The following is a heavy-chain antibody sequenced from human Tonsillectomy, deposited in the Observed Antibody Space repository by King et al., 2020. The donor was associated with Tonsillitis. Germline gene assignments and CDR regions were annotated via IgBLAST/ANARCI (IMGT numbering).Heavy chain of an antibody. CDR1: GFVFRNSD. Sequence: VQLVESGGGLVKPGGSLRLSCATSGFVFRNSDRNGVRQAPGKGLEWVSSISNSGTYIHYEDSVKGRFTISRDNAKNSLFLQMNSLSAEDTAGYYCAKDKGADYYDNSRGAFDIWGQGTMVTVSS. D-gene: IGHD3-22*01. V-gene: IGHV3-21*01. CDR3: AKDKGADYYDNSRGAFDI. CDR2: ISNSGTYI. J-gene: IGHJ3*02.